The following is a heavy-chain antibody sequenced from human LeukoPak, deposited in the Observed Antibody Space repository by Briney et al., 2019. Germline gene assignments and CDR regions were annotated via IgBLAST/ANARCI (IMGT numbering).Heavy chain of an antibody. D-gene: IGHD5-12*01. J-gene: IGHJ5*02. Sequence: GGSLRLSCAASGFTVSSNYMSWVRQAPGKGLEWVSVIYSGGSTYYADSVKGRFTISRDNSKNTLYLQMNSLRAEDTAVHYCARDRKYSGYDHWGQGTLVTVSS. CDR2: IYSGGST. V-gene: IGHV3-53*01. CDR1: GFTVSSNY. CDR3: ARDRKYSGYDH.